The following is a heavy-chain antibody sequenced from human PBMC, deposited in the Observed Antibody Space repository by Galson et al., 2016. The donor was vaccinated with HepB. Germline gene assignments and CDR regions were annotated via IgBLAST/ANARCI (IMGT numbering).Heavy chain of an antibody. CDR2: IYYSGTT. Sequence: SETLSLTCTVSGGSISNYYWSWIRQSPGKGLEAIGYIYYSGTTDYNPSLKSRVTISLDTSKNQFSLRLSSVTAADTAKYYCARQQLVSMSHGVDVWGRGTTVTVSS. D-gene: IGHD6-13*01. CDR1: GGSISNYY. V-gene: IGHV4-59*01. CDR3: ARQQLVSMSHGVDV. J-gene: IGHJ6*02.